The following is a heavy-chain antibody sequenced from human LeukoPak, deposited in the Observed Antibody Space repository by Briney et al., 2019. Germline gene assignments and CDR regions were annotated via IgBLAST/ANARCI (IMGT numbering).Heavy chain of an antibody. CDR3: AKDRGDYFTPLDY. J-gene: IGHJ4*02. V-gene: IGHV3-23*01. Sequence: GGSLRLSCAASGFTFSSYAMSWVRQAPGKGLEWVSAISGSGGSTYYADSVKGRFTISRDNSKNTLYLQMNGLRAEDTAVYYCAKDRGDYFTPLDYWGQGTLVTVSS. CDR1: GFTFSSYA. CDR2: ISGSGGST. D-gene: IGHD3-10*01.